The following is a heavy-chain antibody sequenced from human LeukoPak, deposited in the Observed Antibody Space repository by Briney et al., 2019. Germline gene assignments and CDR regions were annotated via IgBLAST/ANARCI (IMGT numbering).Heavy chain of an antibody. D-gene: IGHD6-19*01. CDR1: GFTFSSYW. V-gene: IGHV3-7*03. J-gene: IGHJ4*02. Sequence: PGGSPRLSCAVSGFTFSSYWMSWVRQAPGKGLEWVANIKQDGSEKYYVDSVKGRFTISRDNAKNSLYLQMNSLRAEDTAVYYCARVRGPYSSGWYYFDYWGQGTLVTVSS. CDR3: ARVRGPYSSGWYYFDY. CDR2: IKQDGSEK.